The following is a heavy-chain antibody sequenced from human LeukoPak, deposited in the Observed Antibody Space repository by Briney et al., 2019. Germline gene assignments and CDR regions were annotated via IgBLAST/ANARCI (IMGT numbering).Heavy chain of an antibody. CDR2: INHSGST. V-gene: IGHV4-34*01. CDR3: EDGIRDFDWSRNWLDP. Sequence: SDTLSLTCAAHGGPFSGYYWSWIRQPPAKGLEYIREINHSGSTNYNPSLKSRVTISVDTSKNQFSLKLRSVTAADTVVFQAEDGIRDFDWSRNWLDPWGQGTLVTVSS. J-gene: IGHJ5*02. CDR1: GGPFSGYY. D-gene: IGHD3-9*01.